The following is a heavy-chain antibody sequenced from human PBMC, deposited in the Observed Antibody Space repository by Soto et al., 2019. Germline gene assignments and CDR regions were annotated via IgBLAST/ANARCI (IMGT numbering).Heavy chain of an antibody. J-gene: IGHJ4*02. CDR2: VIPFLDIT. CDR1: GGTFSIYT. V-gene: IGHV1-69*02. D-gene: IGHD6-13*01. CDR3: ARDRDNSNWPNFDA. Sequence: QVQLVQSGSEVKKPGSSVRVSCKASGGTFSIYTISWVRQAPGQGLEWMGRVIPFLDITSYSQRFQGRVTITADKSTNTAYMELSSLRSEDTAVYYCARDRDNSNWPNFDAWGQGTLVTVSS.